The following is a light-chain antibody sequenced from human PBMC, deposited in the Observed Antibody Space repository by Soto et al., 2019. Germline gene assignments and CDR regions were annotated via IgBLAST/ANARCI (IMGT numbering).Light chain of an antibody. CDR2: DAS. CDR3: LQYNSYPWT. V-gene: IGKV1-5*01. CDR1: QSISSW. Sequence: DIQMTQSPSTLSASVGDRVTITCRASQSISSWWAWYQQKPGQAPKLLIYDASSFDSGVPARFSSSGSGTDVNLTISSLQPDDFATCYCLQYNSYPWTFVQGTQVEIK. J-gene: IGKJ1*01.